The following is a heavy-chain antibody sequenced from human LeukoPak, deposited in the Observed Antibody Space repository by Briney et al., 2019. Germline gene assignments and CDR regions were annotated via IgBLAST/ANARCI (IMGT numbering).Heavy chain of an antibody. CDR2: INPNSGGT. CDR3: ARVGGSSPYYYYMDV. V-gene: IGHV1-2*02. CDR1: GYTFTGYY. Sequence: ASVKVSCKASGYTFTGYYMHWVRQAPGQGLEWMGWINPNSGGTNYAQKFQGRVTITADESTSTAYMELSSLRSEDTAVYYCARVGGSSPYYYYMDVWGKGTTVTVSS. J-gene: IGHJ6*03. D-gene: IGHD3-10*01.